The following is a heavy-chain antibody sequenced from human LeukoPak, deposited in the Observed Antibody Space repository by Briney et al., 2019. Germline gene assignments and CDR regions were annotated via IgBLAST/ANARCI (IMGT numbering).Heavy chain of an antibody. D-gene: IGHD2-2*01. CDR1: GFTFSSYW. CDR2: IKKDGSEK. V-gene: IGHV3-7*03. Sequence: PGGSLRLSCAASGFTFSSYWMSWVRQAPGKGLEWVANIKKDGSEKYYVDSVKGRFTISRDNAKNSLYLQMNSLRPEDMALYYCVKDLVVFRVIVPEAISAFDYWGQGTLVTVSS. CDR3: VKDLVVFRVIVPEAISAFDY. J-gene: IGHJ4*02.